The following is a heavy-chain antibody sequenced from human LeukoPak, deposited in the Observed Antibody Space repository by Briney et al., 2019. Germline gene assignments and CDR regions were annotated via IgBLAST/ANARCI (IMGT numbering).Heavy chain of an antibody. Sequence: GESLKISCKGSGYSVTSYWIGWVRQMPGKGLEWMGIFYPGDSDTRYSPSFQGQVTISADKSISTAYLQWSTLKASDTAMYYCATTYYYDSSGYYRNARFDYWGQGTLVTVSS. D-gene: IGHD3-22*01. CDR1: GYSVTSYW. J-gene: IGHJ4*02. V-gene: IGHV5-51*01. CDR3: ATTYYYDSSGYYRNARFDY. CDR2: FYPGDSDT.